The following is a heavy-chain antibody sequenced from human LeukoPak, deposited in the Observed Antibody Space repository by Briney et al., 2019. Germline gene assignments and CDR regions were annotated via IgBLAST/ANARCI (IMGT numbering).Heavy chain of an antibody. Sequence: GGSLRLSCAASGFTFSDYAINWVRQAPGKGLEWVSSISRGGVITYYADSVKGRFTISRDNSNNTLYLHMNSLRAEDTAVYYCVSRAGSLWGSFDDWGQGTLVTVSS. CDR1: GFTFSDYA. D-gene: IGHD7-27*01. CDR2: ISRGGVIT. V-gene: IGHV3-23*01. CDR3: VSRAGSLWGSFDD. J-gene: IGHJ4*02.